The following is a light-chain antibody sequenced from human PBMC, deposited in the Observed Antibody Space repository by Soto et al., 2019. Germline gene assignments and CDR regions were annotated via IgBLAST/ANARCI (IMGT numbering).Light chain of an antibody. CDR1: SSDTAGYNY. CDR3: SSYTTSNTPLYV. Sequence: QSALTQPASVSGSPGQSITISCTGTSSDTAGYNYVSWYQQHPDKAPKLMIYEVSNRPSGVSNRFSGSQSGNTASLTISGLQAEDEANYYCSSYTTSNTPLYVFGTGTKLTVL. CDR2: EVS. J-gene: IGLJ1*01. V-gene: IGLV2-14*01.